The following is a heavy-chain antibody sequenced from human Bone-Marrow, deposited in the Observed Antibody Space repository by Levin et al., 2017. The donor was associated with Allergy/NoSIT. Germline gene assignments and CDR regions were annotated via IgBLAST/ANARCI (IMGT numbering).Heavy chain of an antibody. D-gene: IGHD6-19*01. V-gene: IGHV1-69*01. CDR1: GDTFSIYA. CDR3: VLLGYSSGWYDDS. J-gene: IGHJ4*02. CDR2: IIPKFATA. Sequence: KISCKASGDTFSIYALNWVRQAPGQGLEWVGGIIPKFATANYAQKFQGRVTITADESTSTAYMELSSLRSEDTAVYYCVLLGYSSGWYDDSWGQGTLVTVSS.